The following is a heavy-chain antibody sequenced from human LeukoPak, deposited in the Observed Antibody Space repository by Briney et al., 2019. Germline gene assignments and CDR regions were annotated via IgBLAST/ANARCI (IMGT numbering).Heavy chain of an antibody. D-gene: IGHD1-26*01. CDR2: INSDGSTT. V-gene: IGHV3-74*01. CDR3: VGGSYYFDY. Sequence: GGSLRLSCAASGFTFSSFWMHWVRQAPGKGLVWVSRINSDGSTTSYADSVKGRITISRDNAKNTLYLQMNSLRAEDTAVYYCVGGSYYFDYWGQGTLVTVSS. CDR1: GFTFSSFW. J-gene: IGHJ4*02.